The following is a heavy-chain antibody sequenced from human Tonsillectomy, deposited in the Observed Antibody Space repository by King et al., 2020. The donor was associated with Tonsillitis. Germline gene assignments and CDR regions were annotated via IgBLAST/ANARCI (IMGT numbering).Heavy chain of an antibody. D-gene: IGHD2-2*01. CDR1: GFAFTTYC. J-gene: IGHJ5*02. CDR2: IKQDGSEK. Sequence: VQLVESGGRSVQPGGSLRLSCAASGFAFTTYCMSWVRQAPGKGLEWVANIKQDGSEKYYADSVKGRFTISRDNAKNSLFLQMNSLRAEDTAVYYCASLPEYAAENSWGQGTLVTVSS. CDR3: ASLPEYAAENS. V-gene: IGHV3-7*03.